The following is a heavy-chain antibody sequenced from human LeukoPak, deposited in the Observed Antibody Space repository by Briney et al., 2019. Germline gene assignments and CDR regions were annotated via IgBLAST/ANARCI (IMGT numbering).Heavy chain of an antibody. J-gene: IGHJ5*02. CDR1: GPSISSYY. D-gene: IGHD4-11*01. Sequence: SDTLSLTCTVSGPSISSYYWRCIPHPAGRGPEWIGRLSTSGRTNYNPSLKSLVTISVDTSNNQFSLKLRSVTAADTAVYYCERDLTPTGAGGYFDPWGQGTLVAVSS. CDR3: ERDLTPTGAGGYFDP. CDR2: LSTSGRT. V-gene: IGHV4-4*07.